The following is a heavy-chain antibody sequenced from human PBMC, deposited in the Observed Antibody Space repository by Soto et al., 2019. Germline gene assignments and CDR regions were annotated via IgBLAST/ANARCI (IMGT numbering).Heavy chain of an antibody. CDR2: IHGGGDYK. J-gene: IGHJ2*01. CDR1: GFTFSNYA. V-gene: IGHV3-23*01. CDR3: ANNRGGGSYTSWNCDV. D-gene: IGHD1-26*01. Sequence: EVQVLESGGGLVQPGGSLRLSCAASGFTFSNYAMSWVRQAPGKGLEWVSTIHGGGDYKHYTDSVKGRFTMSRDNSRNTLFLQMKSLRAEDTAVYYCANNRGGGSYTSWNCDVCGRGTLVPVSS.